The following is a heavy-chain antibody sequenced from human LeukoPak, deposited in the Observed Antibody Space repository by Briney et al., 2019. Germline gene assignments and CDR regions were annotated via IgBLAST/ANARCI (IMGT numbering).Heavy chain of an antibody. V-gene: IGHV5-51*01. D-gene: IGHD3-3*01. CDR1: GYSFTSHW. CDR2: IYPGDSDT. CDR3: ARQYYDFWSGYSTSGIDAFDI. J-gene: IGHJ3*02. Sequence: GESLQISCQGSGYSFTSHWIGWVRQMPGKGLERMGIIYPGDSDTRYSPSFQGQVTISADKSISTAYLQWSSLKASDTAMYYCARQYYDFWSGYSTSGIDAFDIWGQGTMVTVSS.